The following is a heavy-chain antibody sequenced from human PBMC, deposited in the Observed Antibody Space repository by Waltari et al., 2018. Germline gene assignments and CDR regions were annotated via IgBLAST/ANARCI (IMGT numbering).Heavy chain of an antibody. CDR2: ITSDGST. CDR3: ARGGTGAFDI. V-gene: IGHV3-74*03. J-gene: IGHJ3*02. CDR1: GFTFSSYG. Sequence: EVQLVESGGGLVQPGGSLRLSCAASGFTFSSYGMDWVRQAPGKGLVWVSRITSDGSTMYADSVKGRFTISRDNAKKTVSLQMNSLRVEDTAVYYCARGGTGAFDIWGQGTKVTVSS. D-gene: IGHD1-1*01.